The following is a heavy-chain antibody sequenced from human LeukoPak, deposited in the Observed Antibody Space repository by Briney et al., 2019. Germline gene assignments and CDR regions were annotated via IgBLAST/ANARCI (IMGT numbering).Heavy chain of an antibody. CDR2: ISSSSSYI. CDR1: GFTFSSYS. D-gene: IGHD6-6*01. CDR3: ARDEYSSSSSDY. Sequence: PGGSLRLSCAASGFTFSSYSMNWVRPAPGKGLEWVSSISSSSSYISYANSVKGRFTISRDNAKNSLYLQMNSLRAEDTAVYYCARDEYSSSSSDYWGQGTLVTVSS. V-gene: IGHV3-21*01. J-gene: IGHJ4*02.